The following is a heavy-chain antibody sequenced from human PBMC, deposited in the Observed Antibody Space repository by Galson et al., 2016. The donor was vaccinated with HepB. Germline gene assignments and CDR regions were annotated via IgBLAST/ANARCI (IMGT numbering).Heavy chain of an antibody. D-gene: IGHD6-13*01. J-gene: IGHJ5*02. Sequence: SETLSLTCSVSGGSVSSSSHYWGWIRRPPGKGLEWIGSIYFTRSTSYKSSLERRVTISVDTSMNQFSLKLSSVTAADTAVYYCARHSSSWSVNWFDIWGQGTLVSVSS. CDR2: IYFTRST. CDR1: GGSVSSSSHY. CDR3: ARHSSSWSVNWFDI. V-gene: IGHV4-39*01.